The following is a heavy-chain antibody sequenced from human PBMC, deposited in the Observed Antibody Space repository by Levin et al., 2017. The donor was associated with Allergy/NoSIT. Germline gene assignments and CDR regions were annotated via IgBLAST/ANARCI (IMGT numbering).Heavy chain of an antibody. V-gene: IGHV4-59*01. D-gene: IGHD5-12*01. J-gene: IGHJ4*02. Sequence: GSLRLSCTVSGGSISSYYWSWIRQPPGKGLEWIGYIYYSGSTNYNPSLKSRVTISVDTSKNQFSLKLSSVTAADTAVYYCARVRSGYEDPGRDYFDYWGQGTLVTVSS. CDR3: ARVRSGYEDPGRDYFDY. CDR2: IYYSGST. CDR1: GGSISSYY.